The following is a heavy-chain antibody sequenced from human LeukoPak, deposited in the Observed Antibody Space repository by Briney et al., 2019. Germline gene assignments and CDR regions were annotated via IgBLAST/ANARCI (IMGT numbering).Heavy chain of an antibody. J-gene: IGHJ6*04. V-gene: IGHV1-46*03. CDR2: INPSGGST. CDR3: ARAHLYDFPVACLDV. D-gene: IGHD3-3*01. Sequence: ASVKVSCKASGYTFTSYYMHWVRQAPGQGLEWMGIINPSGGSTSYAQKFRGRVTMTRDTSTSTVYMELSSLRSEDTAVYYCARAHLYDFPVACLDVWGKGTTVTVSS. CDR1: GYTFTSYY.